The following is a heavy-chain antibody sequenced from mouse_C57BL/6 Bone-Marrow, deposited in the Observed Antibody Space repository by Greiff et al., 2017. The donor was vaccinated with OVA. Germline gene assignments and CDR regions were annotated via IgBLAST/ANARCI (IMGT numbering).Heavy chain of an antibody. CDR1: GYTFTNYW. J-gene: IGHJ2*01. CDR3: AREGYGFDY. CDR2: IYPGGGYT. D-gene: IGHD2-2*01. V-gene: IGHV1-63*01. Sequence: QVQLQQSGAELVRPGTSVKMSCKASGYTFTNYWIGWAKQRPGHGLEWIGYIYPGGGYTNYTENFKGKATMTADKSSSTDYLQFSSLSSEDAAIYYCAREGYGFDYWGQGTTLTVSS.